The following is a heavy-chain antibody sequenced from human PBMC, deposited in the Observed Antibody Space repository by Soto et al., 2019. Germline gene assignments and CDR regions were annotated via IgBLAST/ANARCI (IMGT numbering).Heavy chain of an antibody. V-gene: IGHV3-23*01. J-gene: IGHJ4*02. CDR3: EIGPLGAVDGTERYFDY. Sequence: EVQLLESGGGLVQPGGSLRLSCAPSGFTFSSYAMNWVRQAPGKGLEWVSAITGSGGTRYYADSVKGRFTISRDNSKNTLFLQMNGLRAEDTAIYYCEIGPLGAVDGTERYFDYWGQGPLVTVSS. D-gene: IGHD6-19*01. CDR2: ITGSGGTR. CDR1: GFTFSSYA.